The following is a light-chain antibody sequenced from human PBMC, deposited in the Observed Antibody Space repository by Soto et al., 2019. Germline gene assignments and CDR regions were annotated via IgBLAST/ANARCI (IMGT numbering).Light chain of an antibody. CDR3: QHRFNWPRT. V-gene: IGKV3-11*01. CDR2: DAS. Sequence: EIVLTQSPATLSLSPGEIATLSCRASQSVSNYLAWYQHKPGQAPRLLIYDASNRATDIPARFSGSGSGTDFTLTISSLEPEDFAVYYCQHRFNWPRTFGQGTKVEV. J-gene: IGKJ1*01. CDR1: QSVSNY.